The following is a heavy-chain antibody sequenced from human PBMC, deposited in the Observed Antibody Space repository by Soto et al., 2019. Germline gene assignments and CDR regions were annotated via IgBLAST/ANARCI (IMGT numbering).Heavy chain of an antibody. CDR1: GFTFSSYA. CDR2: ISYDGSNK. Sequence: QVQLVESGGGVVQPGRSLRLSCAASGFTFSSYAMHWVRQAPGKGLEWVAVISYDGSNKYYADSVKGRFTISRDNSKNTLYLQMNSLRAEDTAVYYCARGAGVTIFGVVIVGWFDPWGQGTLVTVSS. V-gene: IGHV3-30-3*01. D-gene: IGHD3-3*01. CDR3: ARGAGVTIFGVVIVGWFDP. J-gene: IGHJ5*02.